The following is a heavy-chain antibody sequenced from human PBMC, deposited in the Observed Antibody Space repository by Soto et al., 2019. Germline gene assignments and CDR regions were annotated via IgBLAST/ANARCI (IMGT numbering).Heavy chain of an antibody. CDR1: GGSLSGTVNY. J-gene: IGHJ4*01. CDR3: ARHSSRSWYWEFDY. Sequence: QLQLQESGPGLVKPSETLSLICTVSGGSLSGTVNYWGWIRQSPGKGLEWIGSISYSGITHYSNPSLKSRVTMSLDMSRNQFALDLNSVTAADTAVYYCARHSSRSWYWEFDYWGQGTLVNVSS. D-gene: IGHD6-13*01. CDR2: ISYSGITH. V-gene: IGHV4-39*01.